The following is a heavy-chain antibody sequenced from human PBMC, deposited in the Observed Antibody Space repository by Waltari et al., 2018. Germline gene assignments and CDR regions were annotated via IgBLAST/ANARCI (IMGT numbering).Heavy chain of an antibody. J-gene: IGHJ4*02. D-gene: IGHD3-16*01. V-gene: IGHV3-23*03. Sequence: EVQLLESGGGLVQPGGSLRLSCAASGFTFSSYAMSWVRQAPGKGLEWVSVIYSGGSSTYYADSVKGRFTISRDNSKNTLYLQMNSLRAEDTAVYYCAKLALGLGPYYFDYWGQGTLVTVSS. CDR2: IYSGGSST. CDR1: GFTFSSYA. CDR3: AKLALGLGPYYFDY.